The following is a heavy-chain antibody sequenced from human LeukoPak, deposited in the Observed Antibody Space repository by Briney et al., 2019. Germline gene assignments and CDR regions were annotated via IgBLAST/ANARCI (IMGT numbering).Heavy chain of an antibody. CDR1: GYDFSTYG. CDR2: IRPSNGNR. Sequence: GASVKVSCRTSGYDFSTYGITWVRQAPGQGLEYMGWIRPSNGNRNYAQKVQDRVTLTTDTSTSTVYMKLRSLRSDDTAVYYCARAFSASKSCDYWGQGTLVTVSS. J-gene: IGHJ4*02. V-gene: IGHV1-18*01. D-gene: IGHD6-19*01. CDR3: ARAFSASKSCDY.